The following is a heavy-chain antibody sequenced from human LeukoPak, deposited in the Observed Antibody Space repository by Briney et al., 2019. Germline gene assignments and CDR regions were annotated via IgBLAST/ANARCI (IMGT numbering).Heavy chain of an antibody. CDR3: ARDGGAARRIDY. V-gene: IGHV4-39*07. D-gene: IGHD6-6*01. J-gene: IGHJ4*02. CDR2: IYYSGST. Sequence: KPSETLSLTCTVSGGSISSSSYYWGWIRQPPGKGLEWIGSIYYSGSTYYNPSLKSRVTISVDRSKNQFSLKLSSVTAADTAVYYCARDGGAARRIDYWGQGTLVTVSS. CDR1: GGSISSSSYY.